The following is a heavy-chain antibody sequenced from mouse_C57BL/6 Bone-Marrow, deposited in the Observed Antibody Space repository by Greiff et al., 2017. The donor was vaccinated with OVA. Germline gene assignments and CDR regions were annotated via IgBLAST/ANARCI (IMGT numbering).Heavy chain of an antibody. D-gene: IGHD2-5*01. J-gene: IGHJ2*01. Sequence: QVQLQQSGAELVRPGASVTLSCKASGYTFTDYEMHWVKQTPVHGLEWIGAIDPATGGTAYNQKFKGKAILTADKSSSTAYMELRSLTSEDSAVYYCTRRESYYSNPDYWGQGTTLTVSS. CDR3: TRRESYYSNPDY. V-gene: IGHV1-15*01. CDR1: GYTFTDYE. CDR2: IDPATGGT.